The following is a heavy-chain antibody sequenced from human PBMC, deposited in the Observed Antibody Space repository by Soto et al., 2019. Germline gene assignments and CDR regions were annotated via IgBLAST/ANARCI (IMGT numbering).Heavy chain of an antibody. CDR3: ARAYCGGDCYPDVYYYYGMDV. Sequence: ASVKVSCKASGGTFSSYAISWVRQAPGQGLEWMGGIIPIFGTANYAQKFQGRVTITADESTSTAYMELSSLRSEDTAVYYCARAYCGGDCYPDVYYYYGMDVWGQGTTVTVS. V-gene: IGHV1-69*13. J-gene: IGHJ6*02. CDR2: IIPIFGTA. CDR1: GGTFSSYA. D-gene: IGHD2-21*02.